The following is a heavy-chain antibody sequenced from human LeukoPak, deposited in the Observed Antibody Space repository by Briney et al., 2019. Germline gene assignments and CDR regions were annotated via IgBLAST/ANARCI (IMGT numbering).Heavy chain of an antibody. CDR3: AKGAGYCDSSGYDPFDI. D-gene: IGHD3-22*01. Sequence: GGSLRLSCAASGFTFSSYVMSWVRQAPGKGLEWVSAISGGGGRTYYADSVKGRFTISRDNSKNTLYLQMNSLRAEDTAVYYCAKGAGYCDSSGYDPFDIWGQGTMVTVSS. V-gene: IGHV3-23*01. CDR2: ISGGGGRT. J-gene: IGHJ3*02. CDR1: GFTFSSYV.